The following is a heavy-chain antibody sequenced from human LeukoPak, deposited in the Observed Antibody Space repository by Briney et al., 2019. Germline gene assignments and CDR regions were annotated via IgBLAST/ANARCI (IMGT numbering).Heavy chain of an antibody. CDR3: ARAAGSRFDFDY. J-gene: IGHJ4*02. D-gene: IGHD3-16*01. CDR1: GFTFSSYE. CDR2: ISSRGSTI. V-gene: IGHV3-48*03. Sequence: GGSLRLSCAASGFTFSSYEMNWVRQAPGKGLEWVSYISSRGSTIYYADSVKGRFTISRDNAKNSPYLQMNSLRVEDTAVYYCARAAGSRFDFDYWGQGTLVTVSS.